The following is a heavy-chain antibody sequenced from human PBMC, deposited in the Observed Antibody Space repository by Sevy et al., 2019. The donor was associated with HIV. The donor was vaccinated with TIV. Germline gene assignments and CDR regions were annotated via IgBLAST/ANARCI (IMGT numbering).Heavy chain of an antibody. J-gene: IGHJ4*02. CDR1: GFTFSNDA. V-gene: IGHV3-23*01. CDR2: ISGSGGTT. CDR3: AKASSIAAAGGLFDC. Sequence: GGSLRLSCAASGFTFSNDAMNWVRQAPGKGLEWVSAISGSGGTTYYADSVKGRFTISRDNSKNTLYLQMSSLRAEDTAVYYCAKASSIAAAGGLFDCWGQGTLVTVSS. D-gene: IGHD6-13*01.